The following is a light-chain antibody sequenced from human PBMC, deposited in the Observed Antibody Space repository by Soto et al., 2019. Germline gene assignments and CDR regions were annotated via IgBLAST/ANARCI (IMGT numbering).Light chain of an antibody. J-gene: IGKJ4*02. CDR1: QDIKTW. CDR3: QQYNSYPPT. V-gene: IGKV1D-16*01. Sequence: DVQMTQSPSSLSASVGDRVTITCRASQDIKTWLAWYQQKPEQAPKSLIYAASGLHSGVPSRFSGSGSGTDFPLTISSLQPEDSAIYYCQQYNSYPPTFGGGTKVEIK. CDR2: AAS.